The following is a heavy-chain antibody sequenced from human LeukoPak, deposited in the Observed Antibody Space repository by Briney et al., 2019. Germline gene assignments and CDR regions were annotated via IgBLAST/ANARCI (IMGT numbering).Heavy chain of an antibody. Sequence: PSGTLSLTCAVSGGSISSSNWWSWVRQPPGKGLEWIGEINHGGSTNYNPSLKSRVTISVDKSKNQFSLKLSSVTAADTAVYYCARGMGDSSSWYPFDYWGQGTLVTVSS. V-gene: IGHV4-4*02. J-gene: IGHJ4*02. D-gene: IGHD6-13*01. CDR1: GGSISSSNW. CDR3: ARGMGDSSSWYPFDY. CDR2: INHGGST.